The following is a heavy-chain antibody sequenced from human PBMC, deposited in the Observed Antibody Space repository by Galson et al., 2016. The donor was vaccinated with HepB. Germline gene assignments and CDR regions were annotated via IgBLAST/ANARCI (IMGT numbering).Heavy chain of an antibody. CDR1: GFRFSGYA. J-gene: IGHJ4*02. V-gene: IGHV3-30*04. CDR2: ISYDGSKK. CDR3: ARDGDVPSDYYDSSGRGYFDY. Sequence: SLRLSCAASGFRFSGYAMHWVRQAPGKGLEWVAVISYDGSKKYYADSVKGRFPISRDNSKNTLYLQMNSLRAEDTAVYYCARDGDVPSDYYDSSGRGYFDYWGQGTLVSVSS. D-gene: IGHD3-22*01.